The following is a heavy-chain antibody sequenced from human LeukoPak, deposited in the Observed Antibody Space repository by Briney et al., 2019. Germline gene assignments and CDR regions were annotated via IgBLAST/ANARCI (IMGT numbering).Heavy chain of an antibody. CDR1: GFTFSNYV. CDR3: AKGLYYTSGSFSDY. Sequence: GGSLRLSCAASGFTFSNYVMTWVRQAPGKGLEWVSGVSFSASSTYYADSVKGRFTISRDNSKNTLYLQMNSLRAEDTAIYYCAKGLYYTSGSFSDYWGQGTPVTVSS. V-gene: IGHV3-23*01. D-gene: IGHD3-10*01. J-gene: IGHJ4*02. CDR2: VSFSASST.